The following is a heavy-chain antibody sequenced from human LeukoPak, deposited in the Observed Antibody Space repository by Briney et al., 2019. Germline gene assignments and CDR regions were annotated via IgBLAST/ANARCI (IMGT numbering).Heavy chain of an antibody. CDR2: VTGSGGST. Sequence: GGSLRLSCAASGFTFSSYAMNWVRQAPGKGLEWVSGVTGSGGSTYYADSVQGRFTISRDNSKNTLYLQMNSLRAEDTAVYYCAMSFDYWGQGTLVTVSP. CDR1: GFTFSSYA. V-gene: IGHV3-23*01. CDR3: AMSFDY. J-gene: IGHJ4*02.